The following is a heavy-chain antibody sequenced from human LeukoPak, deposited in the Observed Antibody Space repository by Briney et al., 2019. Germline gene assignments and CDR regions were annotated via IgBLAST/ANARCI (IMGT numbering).Heavy chain of an antibody. CDR3: ARGLRGGDAAEPYAFDI. V-gene: IGHV1-18*01. J-gene: IGHJ3*02. CDR1: GYTFTSYG. CDR2: ISAYNGNT. D-gene: IGHD2-21*02. Sequence: ASVKVSCKASGYTFTSYGISWVRQAPGQGLEWMGWISAYNGNTNYAQKLQGRVTMTTDTSTSTAYMELRSLRSDDTAVYYCARGLRGGDAAEPYAFDIWGQGTMVTVSS.